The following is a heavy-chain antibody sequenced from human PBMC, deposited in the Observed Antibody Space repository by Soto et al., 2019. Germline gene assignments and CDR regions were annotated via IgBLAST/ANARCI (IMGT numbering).Heavy chain of an antibody. V-gene: IGHV3-11*01. D-gene: IGHD3-16*01. CDR2: ITKTGTTI. CDR1: GFTFGDFY. J-gene: IGHJ4*02. Sequence: QARLVESGGGVVEPGGSLRLSCTASGFTFGDFYMMWFRQAPGRGLEWISYITKTGTTIYYADPVKGRFSVSRDNARSSLYLQMNSLRAEDTAVYYCARPTCNSRGGVDNLWGQGTLVTVSS. CDR3: ARPTCNSRGGVDNL.